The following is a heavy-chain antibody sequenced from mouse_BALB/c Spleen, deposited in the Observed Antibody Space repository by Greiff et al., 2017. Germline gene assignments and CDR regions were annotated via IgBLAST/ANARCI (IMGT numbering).Heavy chain of an antibody. CDR2: ISSGSTTI. Sequence: EVKLVESGGGLVQPGGSRKLSCAASGFTFSSFGMHWVRQAPEKGLEWVAYISSGSTTIYYADTVKGRFTISRDNPKNTLFLQMTSLRSEDTAMYYCARGGLYDYFDYWGQGTTLTVSS. CDR3: ARGGLYDYFDY. J-gene: IGHJ2*01. D-gene: IGHD2-3*01. V-gene: IGHV5-17*02. CDR1: GFTFSSFG.